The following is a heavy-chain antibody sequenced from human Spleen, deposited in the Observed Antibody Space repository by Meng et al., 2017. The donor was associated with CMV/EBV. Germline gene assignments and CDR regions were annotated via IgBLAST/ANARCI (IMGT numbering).Heavy chain of an antibody. J-gene: IGHJ6*02. D-gene: IGHD2-2*02. CDR2: SYPSGST. V-gene: IGHV4-4*02. CDR3: ARDSRYCSSTSCYTTAGGDYYYGMDV. Sequence: WVRQSPRKGLEWIGESYPSGSTNYNPSLKSRVTISVDKSKNQFSLKLSSVTAADTAVYYCARDSRYCSSTSCYTTAGGDYYYGMDVWGQGTTVTVSS.